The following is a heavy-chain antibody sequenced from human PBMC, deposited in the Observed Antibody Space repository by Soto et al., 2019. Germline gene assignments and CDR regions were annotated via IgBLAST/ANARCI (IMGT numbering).Heavy chain of an antibody. Sequence: SVKVSCKASGGTFSSYAISWVRQAPGQGLEWMGGIIPIFGTANYAQKFQGRVTITADESTSTAYMELSSLRSEDTAVYYCARDRVTMIVVDAFDIWGQGTMVNVS. CDR1: GGTFSSYA. V-gene: IGHV1-69*13. J-gene: IGHJ3*02. CDR2: IIPIFGTA. D-gene: IGHD3-22*01. CDR3: ARDRVTMIVVDAFDI.